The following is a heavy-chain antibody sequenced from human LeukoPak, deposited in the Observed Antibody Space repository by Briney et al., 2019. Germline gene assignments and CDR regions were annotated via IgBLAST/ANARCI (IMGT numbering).Heavy chain of an antibody. CDR3: VKDRGGTYYFDF. Sequence: GGSLILSCAASGFTFSSSGMHWVRQAPGKGLERVTFIRYDGSTKSYADSVKGRFTISRDNSKNTLYLQMNSLRAEDTAVYYCVKDRGGTYYFDFWGQGTPVTVSS. CDR1: GFTFSSSG. D-gene: IGHD1-26*01. J-gene: IGHJ4*02. CDR2: IRYDGSTK. V-gene: IGHV3-30*02.